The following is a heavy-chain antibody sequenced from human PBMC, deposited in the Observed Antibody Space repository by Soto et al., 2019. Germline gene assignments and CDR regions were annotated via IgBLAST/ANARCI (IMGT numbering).Heavy chain of an antibody. CDR3: ARHGSN. Sequence: SETLSLTCTVSGVSISNSSYYWGWIRRPPGKGLEWIGTIYYSGITYYNPSLKSRVTISVDTSKNQFSLKLTSVTAADTAVYYCARHGSNWGQGTLVTVSS. J-gene: IGHJ4*02. CDR2: IYYSGIT. CDR1: GVSISNSSYY. V-gene: IGHV4-39*01.